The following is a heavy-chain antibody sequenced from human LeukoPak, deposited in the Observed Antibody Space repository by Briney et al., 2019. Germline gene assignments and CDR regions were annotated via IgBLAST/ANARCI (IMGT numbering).Heavy chain of an antibody. Sequence: GRSLRLSCAASGFTFSSYAMHWVRQAPGKGLEWVAVISYDGSNEYYADSVKGRFIISRDNSKNTLYLQMNSLRAEDTAVYYCARDRSVGYYFDYWGQGTLVTVSS. CDR3: ARDRSVGYYFDY. V-gene: IGHV3-30-3*01. CDR2: ISYDGSNE. CDR1: GFTFSSYA. J-gene: IGHJ4*02. D-gene: IGHD1-26*01.